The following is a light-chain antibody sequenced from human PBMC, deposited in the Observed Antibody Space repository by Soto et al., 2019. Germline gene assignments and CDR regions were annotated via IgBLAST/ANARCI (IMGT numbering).Light chain of an antibody. V-gene: IGLV2-14*03. Sequence: QSGLTQPASLSGSPGQSITISFSGTSRYVGAYNFDSWYQQRPGNAPKLLIHDVSLRPSGVSDRFSGSKSGPTASLTISGLQAEDETDYYCCSYASSTIYVFGTGTKGTV. CDR1: SRYVGAYNF. CDR3: CSYASSTIYV. J-gene: IGLJ1*01. CDR2: DVS.